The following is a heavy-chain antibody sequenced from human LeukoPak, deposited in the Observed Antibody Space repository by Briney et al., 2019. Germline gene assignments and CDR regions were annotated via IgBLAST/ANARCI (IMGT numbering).Heavy chain of an antibody. Sequence: GASVKVSCKASGYTFTSYDINWVRQAPGQGLEWMGRMNPNGGNTGYAQKFQGRVTMTRNTSISTAYMELSSLRSEDTAVYYCARGRYYYDSSGYLYWGQGTLVTVSS. J-gene: IGHJ4*02. CDR1: GYTFTSYD. CDR3: ARGRYYYDSSGYLY. CDR2: MNPNGGNT. D-gene: IGHD3-22*01. V-gene: IGHV1-8*01.